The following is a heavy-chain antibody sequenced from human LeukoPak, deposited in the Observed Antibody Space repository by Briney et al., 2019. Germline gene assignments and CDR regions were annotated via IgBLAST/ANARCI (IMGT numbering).Heavy chain of an antibody. V-gene: IGHV3-30*02. CDR2: IRYDGSNK. CDR1: GFSLSTYG. D-gene: IGHD1-1*01. Sequence: GGSLRLSCVASGFSLSTYGMHRVRQAPGKGLEWVAFIRYDGSNKYYADSVKGRFTISRDNSKNTLYLQMNSLRAENTAVYYCARALRSTDDRNYYYMDVWGKGTTVTVSS. J-gene: IGHJ6*03. CDR3: ARALRSTDDRNYYYMDV.